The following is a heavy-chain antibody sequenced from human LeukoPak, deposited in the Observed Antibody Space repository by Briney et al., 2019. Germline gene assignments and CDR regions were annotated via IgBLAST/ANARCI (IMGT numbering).Heavy chain of an antibody. CDR2: IYSGGST. CDR3: AKSGYNRFDY. Sequence: GGSLRLSCAASEFSVGSNYMTWVRQAPGKGLEWVSLIYSGGSTYYADSVEGRFTISRDNSKNTLYLQMNSLRAEDTAVYYCAKSGYNRFDYWGQGTLVTVSS. D-gene: IGHD5-24*01. CDR1: EFSVGSNY. J-gene: IGHJ4*02. V-gene: IGHV3-66*01.